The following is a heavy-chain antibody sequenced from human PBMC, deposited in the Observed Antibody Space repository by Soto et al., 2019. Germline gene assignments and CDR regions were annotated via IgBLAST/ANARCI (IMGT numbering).Heavy chain of an antibody. J-gene: IGHJ5*02. D-gene: IGHD4-17*01. CDR2: IYYSGST. Sequence: SETLSLTCTVSGGSISSGGYYWGGIRQHPGKGLEWIGYIYYSGSTYYNPSLKSRVTISVDTSKNQFSLKLSSVTAADTAVYYCARETYYGDSLNWFDPWGQGTLVTVSS. CDR1: GGSISSGGYY. CDR3: ARETYYGDSLNWFDP. V-gene: IGHV4-31*03.